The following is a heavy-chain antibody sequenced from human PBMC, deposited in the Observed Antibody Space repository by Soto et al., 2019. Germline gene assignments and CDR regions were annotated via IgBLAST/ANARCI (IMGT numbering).Heavy chain of an antibody. J-gene: IGHJ5*02. Sequence: SVKVSCKASGGTFSSYTISWVRQAPGQGLEWMGRIIPILGIANYAQKFQGRVTITADKSTSTAYMELSSLRSEDTAVYYCARAGSITIFGVVIANWFDPWGQGTLVTVSS. V-gene: IGHV1-69*02. CDR3: ARAGSITIFGVVIANWFDP. CDR1: GGTFSSYT. CDR2: IIPILGIA. D-gene: IGHD3-3*01.